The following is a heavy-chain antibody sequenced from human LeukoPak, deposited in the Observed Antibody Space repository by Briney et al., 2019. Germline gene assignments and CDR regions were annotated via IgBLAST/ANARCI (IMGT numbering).Heavy chain of an antibody. CDR1: GGSISSSSYY. CDR3: ARGPGRRLPLWY. CDR2: IYYSGST. D-gene: IGHD2-21*01. Sequence: SETLSLTCTVSGGSISSSSYYWGWIRQPPGKGLEWIGSIYYSGSTYYNPSLKSRVTISVDTSKNQFSLKLSSVTAADTAVYYCARGPGRRLPLWYWGQGILVTVSS. V-gene: IGHV4-39*07. J-gene: IGHJ4*02.